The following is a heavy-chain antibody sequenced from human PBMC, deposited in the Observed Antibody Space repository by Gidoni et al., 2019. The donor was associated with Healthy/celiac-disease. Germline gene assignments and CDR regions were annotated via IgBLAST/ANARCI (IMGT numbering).Heavy chain of an antibody. CDR2: IYYSGST. D-gene: IGHD3-10*01. Sequence: QVQLQESGPGLVKPSQTLSLTCTVSGGSTSSGDYYWSWFRQPPGKGLEWIGYIYYSGSTYYNPSLKSRVTISVDTSKNQFSLKLSSVTAADTAVYYCARTHMVRGVIKRVNWFDPWGQGTLVTVSS. V-gene: IGHV4-30-4*01. CDR3: ARTHMVRGVIKRVNWFDP. J-gene: IGHJ5*02. CDR1: GGSTSSGDYY.